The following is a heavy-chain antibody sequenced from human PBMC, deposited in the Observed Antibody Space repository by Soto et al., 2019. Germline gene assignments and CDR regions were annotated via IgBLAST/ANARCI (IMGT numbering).Heavy chain of an antibody. CDR1: GYSFTSYY. Sequence: ASVKVSCKASGYSFTSYYMHWARQAPGQGLEWMGMINPSGGSARYAQKFQGRVTMTRDTSTSTVYMELSSLRSEDTAVYYCAREGVVINSYSYYYDSSGHITSMQYWGQGTLVTVS. D-gene: IGHD3-22*01. CDR3: AREGVVINSYSYYYDSSGHITSMQY. V-gene: IGHV1-46*01. J-gene: IGHJ4*02. CDR2: INPSGGSA.